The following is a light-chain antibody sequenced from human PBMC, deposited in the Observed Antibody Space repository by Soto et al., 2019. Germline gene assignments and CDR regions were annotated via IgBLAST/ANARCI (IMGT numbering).Light chain of an antibody. CDR3: SSYTSKNTLV. CDR2: EVD. J-gene: IGLJ2*01. V-gene: IGLV2-14*01. Sequence: VLNQAASVTGSPGQSITISCSGTRSDVGGYKYVSWYQQHAGKAPKLVIFEVDNRPSGVSNRFSGSRSGSTASLTISGLQSEDEADYYCSSYTSKNTLVFGGGTKLTVL. CDR1: RSDVGGYKY.